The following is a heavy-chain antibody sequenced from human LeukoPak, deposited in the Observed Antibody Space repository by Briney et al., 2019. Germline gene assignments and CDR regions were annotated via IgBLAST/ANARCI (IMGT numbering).Heavy chain of an antibody. CDR2: ISSSSSTI. CDR1: GFTFSSYS. Sequence: GGSLRLSCAASGFTFSSYSMNWVRQAPGKGLEWVSYISSSSSTIYYADSVKGRFTISRDNAKNSLYLQMNSLRAEDTAVYYCAKELRYFDRPYDYWGQGTLVTVSS. D-gene: IGHD3-9*01. V-gene: IGHV3-48*01. J-gene: IGHJ4*02. CDR3: AKELRYFDRPYDY.